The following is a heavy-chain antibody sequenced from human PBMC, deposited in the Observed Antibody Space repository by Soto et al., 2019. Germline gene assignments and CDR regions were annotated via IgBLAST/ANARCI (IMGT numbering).Heavy chain of an antibody. J-gene: IGHJ6*02. CDR3: ARGTSYDFWSGYFAMYYGMDV. CDR1: GYTFTGYY. CDR2: INPNSGGT. D-gene: IGHD3-3*01. V-gene: IGHV1-2*04. Sequence: QVQLVQSGAEVKKPGASVKVSCKASGYTFTGYYMHWVRQAPGQGLEWMGWINPNSGGTNYAQKFQGWVTMTRDTSTSTPYMELSSLRSDDTAVYYCARGTSYDFWSGYFAMYYGMDVWGQGTTVTVSS.